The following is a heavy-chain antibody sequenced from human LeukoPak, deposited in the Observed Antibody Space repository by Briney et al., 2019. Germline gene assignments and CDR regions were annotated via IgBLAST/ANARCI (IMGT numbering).Heavy chain of an antibody. Sequence: SETLSLTCTVSGGSIISSSYYWGWIRQPPGKGLEWIGSIYYSGSTYYNPSLKSRVTISVDTSKNQFSLKLSSVTAADTAVYYCARVSISWGATVDYWGQGTLVTVSS. V-gene: IGHV4-39*07. CDR2: IYYSGST. J-gene: IGHJ4*02. D-gene: IGHD1-26*01. CDR1: GGSIISSSYY. CDR3: ARVSISWGATVDY.